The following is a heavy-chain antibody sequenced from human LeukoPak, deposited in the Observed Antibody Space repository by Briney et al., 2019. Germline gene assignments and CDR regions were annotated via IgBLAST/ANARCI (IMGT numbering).Heavy chain of an antibody. V-gene: IGHV4-59*01. CDR3: ARVSYYDSSGYYYYYYYMDV. J-gene: IGHJ6*03. Sequence: PSETLSLTCTVSGGSISSYYWSWIRQPPGKGLEWIGYIYYSGSTTYNPSLKSRVTISVDTSKNQFYLKQSSVTAADTAVYYCARVSYYDSSGYYYYYYYMDVWGKGTTVAVSS. CDR1: GGSISSYY. CDR2: IYYSGST. D-gene: IGHD3-22*01.